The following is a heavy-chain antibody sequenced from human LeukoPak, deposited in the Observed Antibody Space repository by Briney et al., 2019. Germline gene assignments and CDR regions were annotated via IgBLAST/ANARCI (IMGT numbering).Heavy chain of an antibody. CDR1: GYTFTSYG. D-gene: IGHD3-10*01. CDR2: ISAYNGNT. V-gene: IGHV1-18*01. J-gene: IGHJ5*02. CDR3: ARVGVITMVRGVKSWFDP. Sequence: ASVKVSCKASGYTFTSYGISWVRQAPGQGLEWMGWISAYNGNTNYAQKLQGRVTMTTDTSTNTAYMELRSMRSDDTAVYYCARVGVITMVRGVKSWFDPWGQGTLVTVSS.